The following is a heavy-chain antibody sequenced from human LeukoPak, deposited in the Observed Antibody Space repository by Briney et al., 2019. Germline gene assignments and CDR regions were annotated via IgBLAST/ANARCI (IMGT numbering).Heavy chain of an antibody. V-gene: IGHV1-69*13. CDR1: GGSFSSYA. CDR3: ARAGAFGYSGSYYRFDY. J-gene: IGHJ4*02. CDR2: IIPIFVTA. D-gene: IGHD1-26*01. Sequence: SVKVSCKASGGSFSSYAISWVRQAPGQGLEWMGGIIPIFVTANYAQEFQGRVTITADESTSTAYMELSSLRSEDTAVYYCARAGAFGYSGSYYRFDYWGQGTLVTVSS.